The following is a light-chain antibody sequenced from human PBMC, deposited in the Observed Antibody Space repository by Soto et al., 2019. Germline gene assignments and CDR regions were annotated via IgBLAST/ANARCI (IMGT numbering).Light chain of an antibody. CDR2: AAS. V-gene: IGKV1-39*01. CDR3: QQSYSTPPLT. J-gene: IGKJ4*01. Sequence: DIQMTQSPSSLSASVGDRVTITCRASQSISSYLNWYQQKPGKAPKLLIYAASSLQSGVPSRFSGSGPGTDFTLTISSLQPEDFATYYCQQSYSTPPLTFGGGTKV. CDR1: QSISSY.